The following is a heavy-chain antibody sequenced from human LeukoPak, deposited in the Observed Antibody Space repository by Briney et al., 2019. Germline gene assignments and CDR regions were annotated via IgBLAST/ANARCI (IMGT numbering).Heavy chain of an antibody. D-gene: IGHD3-3*01. V-gene: IGHV3-30*04. CDR3: EKDSPKPYNFWSGTFNYFYS. CDR2: ISDDGRNK. Sequence: SLSFSCSAYALTLCSYAMDWVRQAPGKGLEWVLVISDDGRNKYSADSVKGRFTISRDNSKNPPYLQMNSLRAEDTAVYYCEKDSPKPYNFWSGTFNYFYSWGQGTLVTVSS. J-gene: IGHJ4*02. CDR1: ALTLCSYA.